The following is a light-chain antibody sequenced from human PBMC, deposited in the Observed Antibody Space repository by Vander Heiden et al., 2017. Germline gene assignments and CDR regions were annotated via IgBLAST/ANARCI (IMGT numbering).Light chain of an antibody. CDR3: QSHDDSNVV. J-gene: IGLJ2*01. CDR2: EDT. CDR1: SGSRARNP. Sequence: NLMLTQPHSVSESRGKTITISGTGSSGSRARNPLNWYQQRPGSPPTTVFYEDTHRPSGVPDRFSGSIDTFSISATPTISGPRTEDDADYYCQSHDDSNVVFGGGTKLTVL. V-gene: IGLV6-57*02.